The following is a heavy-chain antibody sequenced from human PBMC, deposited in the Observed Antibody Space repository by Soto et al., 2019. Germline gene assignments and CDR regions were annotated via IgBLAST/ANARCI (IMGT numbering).Heavy chain of an antibody. J-gene: IGHJ4*02. CDR3: ARPSHHYGDYAIHY. D-gene: IGHD4-17*01. CDR1: GGSISSYY. Sequence: SETLSLTCTVSGGSISSYYWSWIRQPPGKGLEWIGYIYYSGSTNYNPSLKSRVTISVDTSKNQFSLKLSSVTAADTAVYYCARPSHHYGDYAIHYSGQATLVTVSS. CDR2: IYYSGST. V-gene: IGHV4-59*08.